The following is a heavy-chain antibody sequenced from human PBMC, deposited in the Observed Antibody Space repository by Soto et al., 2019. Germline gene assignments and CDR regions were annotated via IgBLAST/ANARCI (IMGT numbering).Heavy chain of an antibody. CDR2: ISWDGGST. V-gene: IGHV3-43*01. Sequence: GGSLRLSCAASGFTFDDYTMHWVRQAPGKGLEWVSLISWDGGSTYYADSVKGRFTISRDNSKNSLYLQMNSLRTEDIALYYCAKDLDYGDYYYYGMDVWGQGTTVTVSS. CDR3: AKDLDYGDYYYYGMDV. D-gene: IGHD4-17*01. CDR1: GFTFDDYT. J-gene: IGHJ6*02.